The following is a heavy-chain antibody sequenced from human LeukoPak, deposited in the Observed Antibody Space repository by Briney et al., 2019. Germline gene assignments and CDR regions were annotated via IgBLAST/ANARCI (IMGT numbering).Heavy chain of an antibody. J-gene: IGHJ4*02. D-gene: IGHD2-15*01. CDR2: IYYSGST. Sequence: SETLSLTCTVSGGSISSYYWGWIRQPPGKGLEWIGSIYYSGSTYYNPSLKSRVTISVDTSKNQFSLKLSSVTAADTAVYYCARHPVVVVAAGFDYWGQGTLVTVSS. CDR1: GGSISSYY. CDR3: ARHPVVVVAAGFDY. V-gene: IGHV4-39*01.